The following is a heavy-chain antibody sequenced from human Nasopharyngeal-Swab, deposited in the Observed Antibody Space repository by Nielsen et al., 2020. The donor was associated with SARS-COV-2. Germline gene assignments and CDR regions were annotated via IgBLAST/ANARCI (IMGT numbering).Heavy chain of an antibody. CDR1: GFTFGDYA. D-gene: IGHD6-13*01. CDR2: IRSKAYGGTT. J-gene: IGHJ6*02. Sequence: GGSLRLSCTASGFTFGDYAMSWFRQAPGKGLEWVGFIRSKAYGGTTEYAASVKGRFTISRDDSKSIAYLQMNSLKTEDTAVYYCTRVIAAHYYGMDVWGQGTTVTVSS. V-gene: IGHV3-49*03. CDR3: TRVIAAHYYGMDV.